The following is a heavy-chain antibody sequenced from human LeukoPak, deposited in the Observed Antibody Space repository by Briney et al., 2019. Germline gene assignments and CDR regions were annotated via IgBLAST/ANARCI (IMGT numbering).Heavy chain of an antibody. Sequence: SETLSLTCTVSGGSISSSSYYWGWIRQPPGKGLEWIGSIYYSGSTYYNPSLKSRVTILVDTSKNQFSLKLSSVTAADTAVYYCARDAYYYGSGSYPFDYWGQGTLVTVSS. V-gene: IGHV4-39*07. D-gene: IGHD3-10*01. CDR1: GGSISSSSYY. CDR3: ARDAYYYGSGSYPFDY. CDR2: IYYSGST. J-gene: IGHJ4*02.